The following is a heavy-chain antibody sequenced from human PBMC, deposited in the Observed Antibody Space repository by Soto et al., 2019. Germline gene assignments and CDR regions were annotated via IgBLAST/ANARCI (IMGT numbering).Heavy chain of an antibody. D-gene: IGHD2-2*01. Sequence: QVQLVQSGAEVKKPGSSVKVSCKASGGTFSDYAISWVRQAPGQGLEWMGGTIPIFDTANYAQKFQDRVTITADKYTMTAYTEVSRLRSEDTAVYYCASYHALSAGSHFDSWGQGTLVTVSS. CDR1: GGTFSDYA. CDR3: ASYHALSAGSHFDS. CDR2: TIPIFDTA. J-gene: IGHJ4*02. V-gene: IGHV1-69*06.